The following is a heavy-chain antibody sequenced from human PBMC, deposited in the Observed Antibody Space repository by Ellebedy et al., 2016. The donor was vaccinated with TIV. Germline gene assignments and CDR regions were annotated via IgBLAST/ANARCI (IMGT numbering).Heavy chain of an antibody. D-gene: IGHD3-3*02. CDR2: IRSSSSTI. Sequence: GESLKISCAASGFTFSSYTMNRVRQAPGKGLEWVSYIRSSSSTIYYTDSVKGRFTISRDNSKNTLYLQMNSLRVDDTAIYYCAKDALTVWGQGTLVNVS. CDR1: GFTFSSYT. J-gene: IGHJ4*02. V-gene: IGHV3-48*01. CDR3: AKDALTV.